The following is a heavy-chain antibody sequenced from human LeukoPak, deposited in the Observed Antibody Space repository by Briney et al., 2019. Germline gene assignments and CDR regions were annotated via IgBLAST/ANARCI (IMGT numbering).Heavy chain of an antibody. V-gene: IGHV3-11*04. CDR3: ARAHDYRLPGGFDP. Sequence: KPGGSLRLSCAASGFTVSSNYMSWIRQAPGKGLEWISYITSSGDSIYYADSVKGRFAISRDNSKNSLYLQMNSLRAEDTAVYYCARAHDYRLPGGFDPWGQGTLVTVSS. CDR1: GFTVSSNY. J-gene: IGHJ5*02. D-gene: IGHD4-11*01. CDR2: ITSSGDSI.